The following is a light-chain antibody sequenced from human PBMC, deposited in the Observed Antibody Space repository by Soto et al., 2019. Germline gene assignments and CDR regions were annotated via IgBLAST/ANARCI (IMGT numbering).Light chain of an antibody. CDR2: DAS. V-gene: IGKV3-11*01. Sequence: EIVLTQSPATLSSSPGERATLSCRASQSVSSYLDWYQQKPGQAPRLLIYDASHRATGIPARFSGSGSGTDFTLTISSLEPEDVAVYYCQQRSNGPQRTFGQGTKVEIK. CDR1: QSVSSY. CDR3: QQRSNGPQRT. J-gene: IGKJ1*01.